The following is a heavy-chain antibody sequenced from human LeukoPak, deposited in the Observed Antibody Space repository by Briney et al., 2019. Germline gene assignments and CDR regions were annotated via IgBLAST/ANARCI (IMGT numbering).Heavy chain of an antibody. Sequence: ASVKISCKVSGYTFTDYYMHWVQQAPRKGLEWMGLVDPEDGETIYAEKFQGRVTITADTSTDTAYMELSSLRSEDTAVYYCATFTIFGNWFDPWGQGTLVTVSS. CDR3: ATFTIFGNWFDP. D-gene: IGHD3-3*01. CDR2: VDPEDGET. V-gene: IGHV1-69-2*01. CDR1: GYTFTDYY. J-gene: IGHJ5*02.